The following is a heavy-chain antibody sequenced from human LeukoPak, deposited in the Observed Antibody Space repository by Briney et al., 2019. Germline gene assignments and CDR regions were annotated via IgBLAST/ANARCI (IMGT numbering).Heavy chain of an antibody. J-gene: IGHJ4*02. D-gene: IGHD3-10*01. CDR3: TRSLNYFTSGTSRRDFDS. Sequence: GGSLRLSCTASGFTFSHYAMIWVRQTPGKGLEWVSAINDGDDGPYYADSVKGRFTISRDNSKNTLFLQMNNLRAEDTALYYCTRSLNYFTSGTSRRDFDSWDQGTLVTVSS. V-gene: IGHV3-23*01. CDR1: GFTFSHYA. CDR2: INDGDDGP.